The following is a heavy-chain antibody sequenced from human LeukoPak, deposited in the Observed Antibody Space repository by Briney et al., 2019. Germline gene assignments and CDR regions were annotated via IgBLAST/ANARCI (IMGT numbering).Heavy chain of an antibody. V-gene: IGHV1-18*01. CDR2: ISAYNGNT. Sequence: GASVKVSCKASGYTFTSYGISWVRQAPGQGLEWMGWISAYNGNTNYAQKLQSRVTMTTDTSTSTAYMELRSLRSDDTAVYYCARDTYYDFWSGYYLRTENWFDPWGQGTLVTVSS. CDR3: ARDTYYDFWSGYYLRTENWFDP. D-gene: IGHD3-3*01. J-gene: IGHJ5*02. CDR1: GYTFTSYG.